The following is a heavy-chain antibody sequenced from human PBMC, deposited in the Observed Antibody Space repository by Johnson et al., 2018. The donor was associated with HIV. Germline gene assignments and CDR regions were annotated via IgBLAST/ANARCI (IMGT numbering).Heavy chain of an antibody. Sequence: MLLVESGGGVVQPGRSLRITCAASGFTFDDYGMSWVRQAPGKGLEWVSGINWNGGSRGYADSVKGRFTISRDNAKNSLYLQMKSLRAEDTAVYYCARGDSSGWYRYAFDIWGQGTMVTVSS. CDR2: INWNGGSR. V-gene: IGHV3-20*04. J-gene: IGHJ3*02. CDR3: ARGDSSGWYRYAFDI. CDR1: GFTFDDYG. D-gene: IGHD6-19*01.